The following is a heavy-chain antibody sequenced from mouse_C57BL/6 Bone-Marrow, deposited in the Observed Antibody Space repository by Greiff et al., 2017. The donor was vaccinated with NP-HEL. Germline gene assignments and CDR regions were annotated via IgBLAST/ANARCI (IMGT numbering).Heavy chain of an antibody. Sequence: VQLQQSGAELVRPGASVKLSCTASGFNIKDDYMHWVKQRPEQGLEWIGWIDPGNGDTDYASKFQGKATITADTSSNTAYLQLSSLTSEDTAVYYCTAYYGSSLAWFAYGGRGKRVTVTA. V-gene: IGHV14-4*01. CDR2: IDPGNGDT. D-gene: IGHD1-1*01. J-gene: IGHJ3*01. CDR1: GFNIKDDY. CDR3: TAYYGSSLAWFAY.